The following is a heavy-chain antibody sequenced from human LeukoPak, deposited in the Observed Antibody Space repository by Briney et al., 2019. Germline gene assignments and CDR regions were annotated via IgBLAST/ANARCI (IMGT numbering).Heavy chain of an antibody. J-gene: IGHJ4*02. V-gene: IGHV4-4*07. Sequence: PSETLSLTCTVSGGSISSYYWSWIRQPAGKGLEWIGRIYTSGSTNYNPSLKSRVTMSVDTSKNQFSLKLSSVTAADTAVYYCASFLILWFGELLLDYWGQGTLVTVSS. CDR1: GGSISSYY. D-gene: IGHD3-10*01. CDR3: ASFLILWFGELLLDY. CDR2: IYTSGST.